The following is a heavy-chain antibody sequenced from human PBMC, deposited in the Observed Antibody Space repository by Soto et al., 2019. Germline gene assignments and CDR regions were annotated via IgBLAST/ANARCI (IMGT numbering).Heavy chain of an antibody. J-gene: IGHJ6*02. D-gene: IGHD3-10*01. V-gene: IGHV1-69*13. CDR1: GGTFSSYA. CDR2: IIPIFGTA. Sequence: SVKVSCKASGGTFSSYAISWVRQAPGQGLEWMGGIIPIFGTANYAQKFQGRVTITADESTSTAYMELSSLRSEDTAVYYCSTERPYGPVPSHTPDYYYGMDVWGQGTTVTVSS. CDR3: STERPYGPVPSHTPDYYYGMDV.